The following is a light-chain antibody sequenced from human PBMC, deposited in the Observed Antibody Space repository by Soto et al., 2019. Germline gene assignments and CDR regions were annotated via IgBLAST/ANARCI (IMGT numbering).Light chain of an antibody. CDR2: AAS. CDR3: QQYGSSPWT. V-gene: IGKV3-20*01. Sequence: EIVLTQSPGTLSLSPGVRATLSCRASQSVHNNYLAWYQQKPGQAPRLLIYAASGRATGIPDRFSGSGSGTDFTLTISRLEPEDFAVYNCQQYGSSPWTFGQGTKVDIK. J-gene: IGKJ1*01. CDR1: QSVHNNY.